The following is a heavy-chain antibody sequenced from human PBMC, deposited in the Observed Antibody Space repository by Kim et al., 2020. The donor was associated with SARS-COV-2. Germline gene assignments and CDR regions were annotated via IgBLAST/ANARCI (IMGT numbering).Heavy chain of an antibody. Sequence: ASVKVSCKASGYTFTSYDINWVRQATGQGLEWMGWMNPNSGDTGYAQKFQGRVTMTRDTSITTAYMELSTLRSDDTAVYYCVRGPPPTFRFFDWPLVPWG. CDR1: GYTFTSYD. CDR3: VRGPPPTFRFFDWPLVP. CDR2: MNPNSGDT. D-gene: IGHD3-9*01. J-gene: IGHJ5*02. V-gene: IGHV1-8*01.